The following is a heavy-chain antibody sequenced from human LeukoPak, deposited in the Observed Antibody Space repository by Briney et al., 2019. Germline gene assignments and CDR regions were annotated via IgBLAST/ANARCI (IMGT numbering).Heavy chain of an antibody. V-gene: IGHV3-23*01. J-gene: IGHJ1*01. CDR2: ISGSGGST. CDR1: GFTFSSYA. CDR3: AKDFEDCSSTSCYLAEYFQH. Sequence: GGSLRLSCAASGFTFSSYAMSWVRQAPGKWLEWVSAISGSGGSTYYADSVKGRFTISRDNSKNTLYLQMNSLRAEDTAAYYCAKDFEDCSSTSCYLAEYFQHWGQGTLVTVSS. D-gene: IGHD2-2*01.